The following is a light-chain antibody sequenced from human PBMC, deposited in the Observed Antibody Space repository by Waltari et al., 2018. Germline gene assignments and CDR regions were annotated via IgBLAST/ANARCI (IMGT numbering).Light chain of an antibody. CDR2: YDS. V-gene: IGLV3-21*04. J-gene: IGLJ1*01. Sequence: SYVLTQPPSVSVAPGEPARIPCGGANIGSSSLHWYQQTPGPSPVLVLRYDSDRPSGIPERFSGSNSANTATLTISRVEAGDEANYYCQVWHAAIDPGVFGTGTEVTV. CDR3: QVWHAAIDPGV. CDR1: NIGSSS.